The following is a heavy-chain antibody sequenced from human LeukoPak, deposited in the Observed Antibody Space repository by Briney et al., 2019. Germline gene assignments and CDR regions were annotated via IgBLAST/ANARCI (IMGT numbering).Heavy chain of an antibody. CDR3: AKHHGYCSGGSCYSVFSSFDY. CDR2: IRYDAGNK. CDR1: GFTFTSYG. D-gene: IGHD2-15*01. Sequence: GGSLRLSCAAPGFTFTSYGMHGVPQGPGKGLEGWAFIRYDAGNKYYADSVKGRFTISRDNSKNPLYLKMNSLRAEDTAVYYCAKHHGYCSGGSCYSVFSSFDYWGQGTLVSVSS. V-gene: IGHV3-30*02. J-gene: IGHJ4*02.